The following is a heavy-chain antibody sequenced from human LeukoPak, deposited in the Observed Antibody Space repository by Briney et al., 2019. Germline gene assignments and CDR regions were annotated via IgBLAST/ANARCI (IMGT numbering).Heavy chain of an antibody. CDR3: ARDRGGSGYPGAFDY. CDR2: IYSGGST. V-gene: IGHV3-53*01. CDR1: GIPVISNY. J-gene: IGHJ4*02. D-gene: IGHD5-12*01. Sequence: PGGSLRLPCTASGIPVISNYMTGLRQTPGQGLEWVSIIYSGGSTYYADSVRGRFTISRDNSKNTLYLQMNSLRAEDTAVYYCARDRGGSGYPGAFDYWGQGTLVTVSS.